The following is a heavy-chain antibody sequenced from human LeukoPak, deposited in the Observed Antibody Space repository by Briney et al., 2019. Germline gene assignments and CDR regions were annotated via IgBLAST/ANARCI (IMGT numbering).Heavy chain of an antibody. CDR3: AGDSSSTYYYYYGMDV. CDR2: INTNTGNP. CDR1: GYTFTSYA. J-gene: IGHJ6*02. Sequence: ASVKVSCKASGYTFTSYAMNWVRQAPGQGLEWMGWINTNTGNPTYAQGFTGRFVFSLDTSVSTAYLQISSLKAEDTAVYYCAGDSSSTYYYYYGMDVWGQGTTVTVSS. D-gene: IGHD6-6*01. V-gene: IGHV7-4-1*02.